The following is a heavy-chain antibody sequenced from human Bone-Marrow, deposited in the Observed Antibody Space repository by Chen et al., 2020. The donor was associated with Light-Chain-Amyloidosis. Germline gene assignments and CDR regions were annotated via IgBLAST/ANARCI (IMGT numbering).Heavy chain of an antibody. CDR3: LSPPVQDAFAI. CDR1: GGSISSGGYY. V-gene: IGHV4-31*03. CDR2: IYYIAST. Sequence: QVQLQESGPGLVKPSQTLSLTCTVSGGSISSGGYYWSWIRQHPGKGLEWIGYIYYIASTDYNPSIKIRLTISADTPKYQFSLNLCCVTDAVLALYSCLSPPVQDAFAIWGHGTMVTVSS. D-gene: IGHD1-1*01. J-gene: IGHJ3*02.